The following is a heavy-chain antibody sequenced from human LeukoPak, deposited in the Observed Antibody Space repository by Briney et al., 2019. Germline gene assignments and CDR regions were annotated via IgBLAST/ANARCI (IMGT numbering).Heavy chain of an antibody. CDR3: TRDASTRGTIEY. Sequence: PGVSLRLSCAASGFTFSDYYMSWIRESPGKGLEWVSDISRSGSNIYYADSVKGRFTISRDNARSSLYLQMNTLRVEDTAVYYCTRDASTRGTIEYWGQGALVTVSS. CDR1: GFTFSDYY. D-gene: IGHD1-26*01. J-gene: IGHJ4*02. V-gene: IGHV3-11*01. CDR2: ISRSGSNI.